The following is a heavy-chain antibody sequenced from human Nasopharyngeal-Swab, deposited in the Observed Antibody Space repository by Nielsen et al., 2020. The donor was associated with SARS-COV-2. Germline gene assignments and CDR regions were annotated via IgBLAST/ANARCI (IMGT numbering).Heavy chain of an antibody. CDR1: GLSSRPFW. CDR3: ARDLGGFGSY. CDR2: INPDGRRT. Sequence: GGSLRLSFAAFGLSSRPFWWPWVRQVPGEGLVWVPRINPDGRRTNYAASVKGLFTIPRDNVKNMLCLQMNNLRPEDTAVYYCARDLGGFGSYWGQGTLATASS. J-gene: IGHJ4*02. V-gene: IGHV3-74*01. D-gene: IGHD5-12*01.